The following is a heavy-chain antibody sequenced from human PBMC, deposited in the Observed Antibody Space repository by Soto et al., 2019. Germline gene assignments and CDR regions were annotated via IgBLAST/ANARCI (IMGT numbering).Heavy chain of an antibody. J-gene: IGHJ3*02. CDR1: GYTFTNNA. CDR3: ARGYDFVWGSYRSEAFEI. D-gene: IGHD3-16*02. CDR2: LNAGNSNR. Sequence: QVQLVQSGAEVKKPGASVKVSCKASGYTFTNNAIHWVRQAPGQRLEWLGWLNAGNSNREYSQKFQGRIIMTKDTSASTAYMELSSLRSEATAVYYCARGYDFVWGSYRSEAFEIWGQGTMVTVSS. V-gene: IGHV1-3*01.